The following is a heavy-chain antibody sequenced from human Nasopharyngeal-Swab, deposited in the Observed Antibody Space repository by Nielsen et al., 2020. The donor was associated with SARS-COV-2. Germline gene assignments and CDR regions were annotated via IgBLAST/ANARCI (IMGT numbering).Heavy chain of an antibody. V-gene: IGHV1-8*01. CDR1: GYTFTSYD. CDR3: ARGPSVTIFGVVYYYYYYGMDV. Sequence: ASVKVSCKASGYTFTSYDINWVRQATGQGLEWMGWMNPNSGNTGYAQKFQGRVTMTRNTSISTAYMELSSLRSEDTAVYYCARGPSVTIFGVVYYYYYYGMDVWGQGTTVTVSS. D-gene: IGHD3-3*01. CDR2: MNPNSGNT. J-gene: IGHJ6*02.